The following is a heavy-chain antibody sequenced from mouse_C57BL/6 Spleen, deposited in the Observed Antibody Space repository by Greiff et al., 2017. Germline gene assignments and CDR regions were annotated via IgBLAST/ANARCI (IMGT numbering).Heavy chain of an antibody. CDR1: GFTFSSYG. J-gene: IGHJ3*01. V-gene: IGHV5-6*01. CDR2: ISSGGSYT. Sequence: EVQGVESGGDLVKPGGSLKLSCAASGFTFSSYGMSWVRQTPDKRLEWVATISSGGSYTYYPDSVKGRFTISRDNAKNTLYLQMSSLKSEDTAMYYCARRGGGAWFAYWGQGTLVTVSA. CDR3: ARRGGGAWFAY.